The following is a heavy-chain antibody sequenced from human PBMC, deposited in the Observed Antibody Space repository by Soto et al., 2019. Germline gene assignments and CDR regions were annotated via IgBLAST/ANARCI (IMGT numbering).Heavy chain of an antibody. CDR2: ISSSGSTI. CDR1: GFTFSSYE. D-gene: IGHD6-19*01. CDR3: ARSFDDPQQWLGTVDY. Sequence: EVQLVEYGGGLVQPGGSLRLSCAASGFTFSSYEMNWVRQAPGKGLGWVSYISSSGSTIYYADSVKGRFTISRDNAKNSLYLQMNSLRAEDTAVYYCARSFDDPQQWLGTVDYWGQGTLVTVSS. V-gene: IGHV3-48*03. J-gene: IGHJ4*02.